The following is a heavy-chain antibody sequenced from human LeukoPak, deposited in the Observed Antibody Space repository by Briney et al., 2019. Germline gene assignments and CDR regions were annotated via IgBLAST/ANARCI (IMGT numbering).Heavy chain of an antibody. V-gene: IGHV1-69*05. Sequence: ASVKVSCKASGYSFTSYDINWVRQAPGQGLEWMGGIIPIFGTANYAQKFQGRVTITTDESTSTAYMELSSLRSEDTAVYYCARVKETGTTSTMDYWGQGTLVTVSS. D-gene: IGHD1-7*01. J-gene: IGHJ4*02. CDR1: GYSFTSYD. CDR3: ARVKETGTTSTMDY. CDR2: IIPIFGTA.